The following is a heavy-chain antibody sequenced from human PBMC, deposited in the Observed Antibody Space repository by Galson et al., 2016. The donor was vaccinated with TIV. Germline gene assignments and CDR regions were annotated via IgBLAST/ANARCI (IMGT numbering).Heavy chain of an antibody. CDR1: GSSISSGYY. V-gene: IGHV4-38-2*01. Sequence: ETLSLTCAVSGSSISSGYYWGWIRQSPGKGLEWIGSFYYGGSTYYNPPLKSRVAISVDTPKNQFSLRLSSVTAADTAVYYCAKTARTTGRDTEYYFDHWGQGTPVTVSS. D-gene: IGHD1-1*01. J-gene: IGHJ4*02. CDR2: FYYGGST. CDR3: AKTARTTGRDTEYYFDH.